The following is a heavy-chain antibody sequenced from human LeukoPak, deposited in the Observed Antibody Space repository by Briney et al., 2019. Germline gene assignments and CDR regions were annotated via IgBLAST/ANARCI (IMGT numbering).Heavy chain of an antibody. CDR1: GSTFSTYW. V-gene: IGHV3-7*01. CDR3: ARHREGTTQVGLFNY. CDR2: IRQDGGEK. J-gene: IGHJ4*02. D-gene: IGHD2-2*01. Sequence: PGGSLRLSCAASGSTFSTYWMAWVRQAPGKGLEWVANIRQDGGEKYYVDSVKGRFTISRDNAQNSLYLHINSLGAEDTAVYYCARHREGTTQVGLFNYWGQGTLVTVSS.